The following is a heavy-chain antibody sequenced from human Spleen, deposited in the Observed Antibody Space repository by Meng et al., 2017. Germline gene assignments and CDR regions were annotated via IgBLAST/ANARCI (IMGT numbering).Heavy chain of an antibody. CDR3: AIAGYSSGWYTDS. CDR1: GYTFTSYG. V-gene: IGHV1-18*01. D-gene: IGHD6-19*01. J-gene: IGHJ4*02. Sequence: ASVKVSCKASGYTFTSYGISWVRQAPGQGLEWMGWISAYNGNTNYAQKLQGRVTMTTDKSTSTDYMWLRSLRSDDTAVYYCAIAGYSSGWYTDSWGQGTLVTVSS. CDR2: ISAYNGNT.